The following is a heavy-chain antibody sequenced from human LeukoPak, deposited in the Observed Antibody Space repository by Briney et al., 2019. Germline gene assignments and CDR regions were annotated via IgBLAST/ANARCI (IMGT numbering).Heavy chain of an antibody. CDR3: ARSGNGDYYFDY. V-gene: IGHV1-46*01. CDR1: GCTFTSYY. D-gene: IGHD2-21*02. J-gene: IGHJ4*02. CDR2: INPSGGST. Sequence: ASVKVSCKASGCTFTSYYMHWVRQAPGQGLEWMGIINPSGGSTSYAQKFQGRVTMTRDMSTSTVYMELSSLRSEDTAVYYCARSGNGDYYFDYWGQGTLVTVSS.